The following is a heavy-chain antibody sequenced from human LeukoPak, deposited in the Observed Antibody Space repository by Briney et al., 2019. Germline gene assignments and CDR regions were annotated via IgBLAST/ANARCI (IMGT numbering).Heavy chain of an antibody. CDR2: ISAYNGNT. CDR1: GYTFTSYG. Sequence: AASVKVSCKASGYTFTSYGISWVRQAPGQGLEWMGWISAYNGNTNYAQKFQGRVTMTRDTSTSTVYLELSSLRFEDTAVYYCARERLVGWGDDACDIWGQGTMVTVSS. J-gene: IGHJ3*02. D-gene: IGHD3-9*01. V-gene: IGHV1-18*01. CDR3: ARERLVGWGDDACDI.